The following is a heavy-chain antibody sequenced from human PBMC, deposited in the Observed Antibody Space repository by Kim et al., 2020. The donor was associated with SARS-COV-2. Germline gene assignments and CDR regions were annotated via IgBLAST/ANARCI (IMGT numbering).Heavy chain of an antibody. CDR3: ATSPRMLYYYYGMDV. V-gene: IGHV5-10-1*01. CDR1: GYSFTSYW. D-gene: IGHD2-8*01. CDR2: IDPSDSYT. J-gene: IGHJ6*02. Sequence: GESLKISCKGSGYSFTSYWISWVRQMPGKGLEWMGRIDPSDSYTNYSPSFQGHVTISADKSISTAYLQWSSLKASDTAMYYCATSPRMLYYYYGMDVWGQGTTVTVSS.